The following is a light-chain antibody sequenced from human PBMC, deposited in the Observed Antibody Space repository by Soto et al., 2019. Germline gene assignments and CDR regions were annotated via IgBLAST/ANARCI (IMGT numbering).Light chain of an antibody. V-gene: IGLV2-11*01. Sequence: QSALTQPRSVSGSPGQSVTISCTGTSSDVGGYNSVSWYQQHPGKAPKLMIYDVIKRPSGVPNRFSGSKSGNTASLSISGLQSEDEGDYYCSAYTARSTLVFGGGTKLTVL. CDR3: SAYTARSTLV. J-gene: IGLJ3*02. CDR2: DVI. CDR1: SSDVGGYNS.